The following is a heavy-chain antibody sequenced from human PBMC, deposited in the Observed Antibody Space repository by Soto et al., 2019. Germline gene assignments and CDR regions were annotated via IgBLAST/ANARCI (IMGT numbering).Heavy chain of an antibody. CDR2: ISSSSSYI. V-gene: IGHV3-21*01. CDR3: ARDISAAAGYYYYYGMDV. Sequence: GGSLRLSCAASGFTFSSYSMNWVRQAPGKGLEWVSSISSSSSYIYYADSVKGRFTISRDNAKNSLYLQMNSLRAEDTAVYYCARDISAAAGYYYYYGMDVWGQGTTVTVSS. CDR1: GFTFSSYS. D-gene: IGHD6-13*01. J-gene: IGHJ6*02.